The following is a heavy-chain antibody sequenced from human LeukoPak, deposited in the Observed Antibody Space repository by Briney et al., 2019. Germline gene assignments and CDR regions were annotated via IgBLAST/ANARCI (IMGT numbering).Heavy chain of an antibody. CDR1: GYTFTDYY. J-gene: IGHJ4*02. CDR2: INCNSGGT. Sequence: ASVKVSCKASGYTFTDYYMHWVRQAPGQGLEWMGWINCNSGGTNYAQKFQGRVTMTRDTSISTAYLELSSLKSDDTAVYYCAREWAGVGKTFDYWGQGTLVTVSS. D-gene: IGHD3-3*01. CDR3: AREWAGVGKTFDY. V-gene: IGHV1-2*02.